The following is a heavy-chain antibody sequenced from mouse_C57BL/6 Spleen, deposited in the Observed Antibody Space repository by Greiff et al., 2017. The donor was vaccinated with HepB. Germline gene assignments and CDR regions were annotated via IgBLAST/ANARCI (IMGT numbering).Heavy chain of an antibody. CDR3: TRYYDYDGWFAY. V-gene: IGHV14-4*01. Sequence: VQLKESGAELVRPGASVKLSCTASGFNIKDDYMHWVKQRPEQGLEWIGWIDPENGDTEYASKFQGKATITADTSSNTAYLQLSSLTSEDTAVYYCTRYYDYDGWFAYWGQGTLVTVSA. CDR1: GFNIKDDY. J-gene: IGHJ3*01. D-gene: IGHD2-4*01. CDR2: IDPENGDT.